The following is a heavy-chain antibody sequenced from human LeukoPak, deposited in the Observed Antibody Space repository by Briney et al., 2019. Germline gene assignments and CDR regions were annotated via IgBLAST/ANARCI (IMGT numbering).Heavy chain of an antibody. CDR3: AKGVAKAAAGTTGY. CDR2: ISGSGGST. CDR1: GFTFNSYA. D-gene: IGHD6-13*01. Sequence: GGSLRLSCAASGFTFNSYAMSWVRQAPGKGLEWVSAISGSGGSTYYADSVKGRFTTSRDNSKNTLYLQMNSLRAEDTAVYYCAKGVAKAAAGTTGYWGQGTLVTVSS. J-gene: IGHJ4*02. V-gene: IGHV3-23*01.